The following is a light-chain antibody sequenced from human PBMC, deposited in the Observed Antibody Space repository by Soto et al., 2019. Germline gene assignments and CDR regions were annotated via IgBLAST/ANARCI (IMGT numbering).Light chain of an antibody. J-gene: IGKJ2*01. Sequence: IQLTQSPSSLSASVGDRVTVTCRASQGISSYLAWYQQQPGKAPKLLIYAASTLQRGVSSRFSGSGSGTDFTLTISRQQPEDFATYYCQQLNSYPPTFGQGTKLEIK. CDR3: QQLNSYPPT. CDR2: AAS. V-gene: IGKV1-9*01. CDR1: QGISSY.